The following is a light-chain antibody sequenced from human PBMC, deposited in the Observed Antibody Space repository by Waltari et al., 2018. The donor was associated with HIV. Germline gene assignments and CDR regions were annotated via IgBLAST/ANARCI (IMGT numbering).Light chain of an antibody. CDR3: QQAKMFPHT. CDR1: QNIGKT. Sequence: DIQMTQSPSSVSVAVGGAVSINCRASQNIGKTLAWYQLKSNRAPRLLIFEASRLDDGGPARFSGSGSKSNFSLDITKLQPEDYGIYVCQQAKMFPHTFAGGTRVE. CDR2: EAS. J-gene: IGKJ4*01. V-gene: IGKV1-12*01.